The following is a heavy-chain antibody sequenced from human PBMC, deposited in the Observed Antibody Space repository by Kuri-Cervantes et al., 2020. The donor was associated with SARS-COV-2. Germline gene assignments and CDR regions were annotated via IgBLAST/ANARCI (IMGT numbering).Heavy chain of an antibody. J-gene: IGHJ4*02. CDR3: ARHYYGSGSYYAVPVLWSH. CDR1: GYSISSGYY. CDR2: IYHSGST. V-gene: IGHV4-38-2*01. D-gene: IGHD3-10*01. Sequence: SETLSLTCAVSGYSISSGYYWGWIRQPPGKGLERIGSIYHSGSTYYNPSLKSRVTISVDTSKNQFSLKLSSVTAADTAVYYCARHYYGSGSYYAVPVLWSHWGQGTLVTVSS.